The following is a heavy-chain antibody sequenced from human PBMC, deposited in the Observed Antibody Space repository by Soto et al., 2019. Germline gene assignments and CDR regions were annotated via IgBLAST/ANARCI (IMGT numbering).Heavy chain of an antibody. CDR1: GFSLSTNGMG. CDR3: ARLTRGVYDLDRLWEKFDY. D-gene: IGHD5-12*01. CDR2: IYWDDDK. V-gene: IGHV2-5*02. J-gene: IGHJ4*02. Sequence: QITVKESGLTLVKPTQTLTLTCTFSGFSLSTNGMGVGWIRQSPGKALEWLALIYWDDDKRYSPSLRSRLTITXDXXKTQVDLTRPNMDPVDTATYYCARLTRGVYDLDRLWEKFDYWGQGTLVTVSS.